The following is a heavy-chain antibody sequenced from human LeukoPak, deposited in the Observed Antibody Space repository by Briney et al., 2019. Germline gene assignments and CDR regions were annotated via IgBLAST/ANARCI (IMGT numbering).Heavy chain of an antibody. CDR2: IYYSGST. CDR3: ARGLANNYDSSGYSDY. V-gene: IGHV4-59*12. CDR1: GGSISSYY. Sequence: SENLSLTCTVSGGSISSYYWSWIRQPPGKGLEWIGYIYYSGSTNYNPSLKSRVTISVDTSKNQFSLKLSSVTAADTAVYYCARGLANNYDSSGYSDYWGQGTLVTVSS. J-gene: IGHJ4*02. D-gene: IGHD3-22*01.